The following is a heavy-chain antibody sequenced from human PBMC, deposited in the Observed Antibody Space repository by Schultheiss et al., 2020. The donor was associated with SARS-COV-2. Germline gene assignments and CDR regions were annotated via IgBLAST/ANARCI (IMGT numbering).Heavy chain of an antibody. D-gene: IGHD3-22*01. J-gene: IGHJ4*02. Sequence: GESLKISCAASGFTFSSYAMHWVRQAPGKGLEWVAVISYDGSNKYYADSVKGRFTISRDNSKNTLYLQMNSLRAEDTAVYYCARESYYDSSGYSPAYFDYWGQGTLVTVSS. V-gene: IGHV3-30*01. CDR3: ARESYYDSSGYSPAYFDY. CDR1: GFTFSSYA. CDR2: ISYDGSNK.